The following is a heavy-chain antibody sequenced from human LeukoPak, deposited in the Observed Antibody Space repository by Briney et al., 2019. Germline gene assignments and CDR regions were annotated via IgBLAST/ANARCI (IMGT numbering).Heavy chain of an antibody. V-gene: IGHV3-33*01. J-gene: IGHJ4*02. Sequence: PGGSLRLSCAASGFTFSSYGMHWVRQAPGKGLEWVAVIWYDGSNKYYADSVKGRFTISRDNSKNTLYLQINSLRAEDTAVYYCARADYYDSSGYYDYWGQGTLVTVSS. CDR1: GFTFSSYG. D-gene: IGHD3-22*01. CDR3: ARADYYDSSGYYDY. CDR2: IWYDGSNK.